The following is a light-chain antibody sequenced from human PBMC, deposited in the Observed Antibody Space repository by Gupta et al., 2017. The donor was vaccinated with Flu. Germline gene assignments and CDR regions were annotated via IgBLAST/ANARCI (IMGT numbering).Light chain of an antibody. Sequence: TATIICTGSSKNVGDQGAAWLQQDRGHPPKLLYHRNNDRPSGISERFSASRSGNTASLTITGLQPEDEADYYCSAWDSSLSAEVFGGGTKLTVL. CDR2: RNN. J-gene: IGLJ3*02. CDR3: SAWDSSLSAEV. CDR1: SKNVGDQG. V-gene: IGLV10-54*04.